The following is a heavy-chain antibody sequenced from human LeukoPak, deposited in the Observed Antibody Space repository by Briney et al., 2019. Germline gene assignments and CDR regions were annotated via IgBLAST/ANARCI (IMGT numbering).Heavy chain of an antibody. D-gene: IGHD4-17*01. CDR1: GGSISSGGYS. J-gene: IGHJ4*02. Sequence: SQTLSLTCAVSGGSISSGGYSWSWIRQPPGKGLEWIGYIYHSGSTYYNPSLKSRVTISVDRSKNQFSLKLSSVTAADTAVYYCAGVYGDYGYFDYWGQGTLVTVSS. V-gene: IGHV4-30-2*01. CDR3: AGVYGDYGYFDY. CDR2: IYHSGST.